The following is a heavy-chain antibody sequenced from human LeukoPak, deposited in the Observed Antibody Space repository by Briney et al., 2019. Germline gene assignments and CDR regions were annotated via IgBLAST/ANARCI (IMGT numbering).Heavy chain of an antibody. CDR3: ATSTVTSQNSYHYIDV. J-gene: IGHJ6*03. Sequence: SETLSLTCTASGDSINIYYWSWIRQPAGKGLEWIGRIFTSGNTNYNPSLKSRLILSVDKSKNQFSLKLNSVTAADTAMYYCATSTVTSQNSYHYIDVWGKGTTVTVSS. CDR1: GDSINIYY. V-gene: IGHV4-4*07. D-gene: IGHD4-17*01. CDR2: IFTSGNT.